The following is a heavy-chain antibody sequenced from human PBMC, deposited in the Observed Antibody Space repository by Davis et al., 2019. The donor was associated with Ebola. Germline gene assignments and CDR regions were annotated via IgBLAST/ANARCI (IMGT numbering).Heavy chain of an antibody. J-gene: IGHJ4*02. CDR1: GFTFSNAW. CDR3: ARVGYSYGYDY. CDR2: INSDGSST. D-gene: IGHD5-18*01. V-gene: IGHV3-74*01. Sequence: GESLKISCAASGFTFSNAWMNWVRQAPGKGLVWVSRINSDGSSTSYADSVKGRFTISRDNAKNSLYLQMNSLRAEDTAVYYCARVGYSYGYDYWGQGTLVTVSS.